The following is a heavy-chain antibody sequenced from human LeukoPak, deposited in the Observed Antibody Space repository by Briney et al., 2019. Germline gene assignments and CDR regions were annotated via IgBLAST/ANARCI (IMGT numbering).Heavy chain of an antibody. CDR1: GGTFSSYA. CDR2: IIPIFGTA. CDR3: ARDENYYDSSAPPIY. D-gene: IGHD3-22*01. V-gene: IGHV1-69*05. Sequence: SVKVSCKASGGTFSSYAISWVRQAPGQGLEWMGGIIPIFGTANYAQKFQGRVTMTRDTSISTAYMELSRLRSDDTAVYYCARDENYYDSSAPPIYWGQGTLVTVSS. J-gene: IGHJ4*02.